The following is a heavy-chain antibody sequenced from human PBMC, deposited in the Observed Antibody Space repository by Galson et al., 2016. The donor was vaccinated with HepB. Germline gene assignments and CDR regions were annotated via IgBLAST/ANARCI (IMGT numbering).Heavy chain of an antibody. Sequence: SLRLSCAESGFTFSTYGMHWVRQAPGKGLECVAVIWYDGSNKYYADSVKGRFTISRDNSKNTLYLQMNSLRAEDTAVYYCARVGDCSGGSCYYFDYWGQGTLVTVSS. CDR2: IWYDGSNK. CDR3: ARVGDCSGGSCYYFDY. J-gene: IGHJ4*02. D-gene: IGHD2-15*01. CDR1: GFTFSTYG. V-gene: IGHV3-33*01.